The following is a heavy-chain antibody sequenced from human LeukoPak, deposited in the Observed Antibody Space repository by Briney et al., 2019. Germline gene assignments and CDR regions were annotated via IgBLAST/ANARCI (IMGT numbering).Heavy chain of an antibody. CDR2: ISPSGGST. CDR1: GYTFTRYY. CDR3: ARDSYYDSSGYYSSEYFQH. Sequence: ASVKVSCKASGYTFTRYYIHWVRQAPGQGLEWMGIISPSGGSTSNAQKFQGRVTMTGDTSTSTVYMELSSLRSEDTAVYYCARDSYYDSSGYYSSEYFQHWGQGTLVTVSS. D-gene: IGHD3-22*01. J-gene: IGHJ1*01. V-gene: IGHV1-46*01.